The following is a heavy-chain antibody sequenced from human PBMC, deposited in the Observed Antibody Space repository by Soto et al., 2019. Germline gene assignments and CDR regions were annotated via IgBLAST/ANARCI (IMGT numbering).Heavy chain of an antibody. CDR1: GGSISSGGYS. J-gene: IGHJ4*02. CDR3: ARAGGLGAVAVDY. D-gene: IGHD6-19*01. Sequence: QLQLQESGSGLVKPSQTLSLTCAVSGGSISSGGYSWSWIRQPPGKGLEWIGYIYHGSTYYTPSLKGGVTISVERSTNQFSLKLSSVTAADTAVYYCARAGGLGAVAVDYWGQGTLVTVSS. V-gene: IGHV4-30-2*01. CDR2: IYHGST.